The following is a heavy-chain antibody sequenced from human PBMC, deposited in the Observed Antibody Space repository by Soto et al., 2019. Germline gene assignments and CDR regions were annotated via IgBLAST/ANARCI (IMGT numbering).Heavy chain of an antibody. CDR3: AGGSFTTSPTIFGVLVKGGYYDYGMDV. CDR2: MNPNSGNT. J-gene: IGHJ6*02. CDR1: GYTFTSYD. V-gene: IGHV1-8*01. Sequence: ASVKVSCKASGYTFTSYDINWVRQATGQGLEWMGWMNPNSGNTGYAQKFQGRVTMARNTSISTAYMELSSLRSEDTAVYYCAGGSFTTSPTIFGVLVKGGYYDYGMDVWRQGTRVPVS. D-gene: IGHD3-3*01.